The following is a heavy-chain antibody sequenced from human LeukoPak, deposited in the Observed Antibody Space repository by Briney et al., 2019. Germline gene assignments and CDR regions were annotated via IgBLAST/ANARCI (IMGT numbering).Heavy chain of an antibody. CDR1: GGSFSGYY. D-gene: IGHD3-9*01. J-gene: IGHJ3*02. V-gene: IGHV4-34*01. CDR2: INHSGST. CDR3: AREYSDILTGLPSDAFDI. Sequence: SETLSLTCAVYGGSFSGYYWSWIRQPPGKGLEWIGEINHSGSTNYNPSLKSRVTISVDTSKNQFSLKLSSVTAADTAVYYCAREYSDILTGLPSDAFDIWGQGTTVTVSS.